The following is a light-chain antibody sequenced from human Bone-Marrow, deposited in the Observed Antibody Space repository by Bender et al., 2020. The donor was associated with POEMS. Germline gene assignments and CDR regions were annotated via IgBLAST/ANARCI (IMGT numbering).Light chain of an antibody. V-gene: IGLV3-21*02. CDR2: DDT. Sequence: SFVLTQPPSVSVAPGQTARITCGGNNIGSKSVHWYQQKPGQAPVLVVYDDTDRPSGIPERFSGSKSGNTATLTISRVEAGDEADYYCQGWDSSREHLHAVFGGGTKLTVL. J-gene: IGLJ2*01. CDR1: NIGSKS. CDR3: QGWDSSREHLHAV.